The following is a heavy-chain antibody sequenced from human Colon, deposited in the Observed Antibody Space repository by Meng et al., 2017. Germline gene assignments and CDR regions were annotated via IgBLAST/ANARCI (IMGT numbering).Heavy chain of an antibody. CDR1: GFTFSSYA. V-gene: IGHV3-30*01. J-gene: IGHJ4*02. Sequence: GGSLRLSFAASGFTFSSYAMHWVRQAPGKGLEWVAVISYDGSNKYYADSVKGRFTISRDNSKNTLYLQMNSLRAEDTAVYYCVGSYFDYWGQGTLVTVSS. CDR3: VGSYFDY. CDR2: ISYDGSNK. D-gene: IGHD1-26*01.